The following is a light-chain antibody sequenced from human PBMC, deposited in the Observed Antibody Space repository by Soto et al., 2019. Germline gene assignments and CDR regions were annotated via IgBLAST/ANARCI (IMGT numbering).Light chain of an antibody. CDR1: QSVSSN. V-gene: IGKV3-20*01. Sequence: EIVMMQSPATLSVSPGERATLSCRASQSVSSNLAWYQQKPGQAPRLLIYGTSSRATGVPDRFRASGSATDFTLTITRLEPEDFAVYYCQQFGDSLWTFGQGTRVEIK. J-gene: IGKJ1*01. CDR2: GTS. CDR3: QQFGDSLWT.